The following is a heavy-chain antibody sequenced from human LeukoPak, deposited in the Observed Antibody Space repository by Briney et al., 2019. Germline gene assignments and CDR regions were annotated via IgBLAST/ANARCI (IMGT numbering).Heavy chain of an antibody. CDR2: ISYDGSNK. J-gene: IGHJ4*02. D-gene: IGHD3-10*01. V-gene: IGHV3-30*18. CDR1: EFTFSNYC. Sequence: GGSLRLSCAASEFTFSNYCMHWVRQAPGKGLEWVAVISYDGSNKYYADSVKGRFTISRDNSKNTLYLHMHSLRADDTALYYCAKDLHGAFDYWGQGILVTVSS. CDR3: AKDLHGAFDY.